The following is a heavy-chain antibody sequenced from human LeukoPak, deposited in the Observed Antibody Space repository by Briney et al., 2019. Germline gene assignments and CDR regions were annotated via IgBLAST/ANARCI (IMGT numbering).Heavy chain of an antibody. V-gene: IGHV4-34*01. CDR2: INHSGST. D-gene: IGHD3-22*01. CDR1: GGSFSGYY. CDR3: SSYYYDSSGYYRDNWFDP. J-gene: IGHJ5*02. Sequence: PSETLSLTCAVYGGSFSGYYWSWIRQPPGKGLGWIGEINHSGSTNYNPSLKSRVTISVDTSKNQFSLKLSSVTAADTAVYYCSSYYYDSSGYYRDNWFDPWGQGTLVTVSS.